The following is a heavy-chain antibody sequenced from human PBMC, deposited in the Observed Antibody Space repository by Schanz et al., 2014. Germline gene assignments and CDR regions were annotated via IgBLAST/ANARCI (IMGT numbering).Heavy chain of an antibody. V-gene: IGHV4-59*10. D-gene: IGHD2-2*01. Sequence: QVQLQQWGAGLLKPSETLSLTCAVYGGSFSGYYWTWIRQPAGKGLEWIGRIYTSGSTNYNPSLKSRVTMSVDTSKTQFSLKLSSVTDADTAVYYCARHGRGLAKYQLLYFDYWGQGTLVTVSS. J-gene: IGHJ4*02. CDR2: IYTSGST. CDR3: ARHGRGLAKYQLLYFDY. CDR1: GGSFSGYY.